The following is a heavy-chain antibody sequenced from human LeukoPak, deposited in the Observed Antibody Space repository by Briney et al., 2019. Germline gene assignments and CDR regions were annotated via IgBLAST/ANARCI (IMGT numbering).Heavy chain of an antibody. CDR1: GFTFDDYA. CDR2: ISWNSGSI. V-gene: IGHV3-9*01. Sequence: GGSPRLSCAASGFTFDDYAMHWVRQAPGKGLEWVSGISWNSGSIGYADSVKGRFTISRDNAKNSLYLQMNSLRAEGTALYYCAKALYYYGPFDYWGQGTLVTVSS. D-gene: IGHD3-10*01. CDR3: AKALYYYGPFDY. J-gene: IGHJ4*02.